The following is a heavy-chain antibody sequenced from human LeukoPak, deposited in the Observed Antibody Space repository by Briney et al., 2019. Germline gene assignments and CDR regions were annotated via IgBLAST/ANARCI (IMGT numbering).Heavy chain of an antibody. V-gene: IGHV3-23*01. D-gene: IGHD1-1*01. CDR1: GYTFTSYA. J-gene: IGHJ4*02. CDR3: ARLESPWNRDY. CDR2: ISGSGGST. Sequence: WASVKVSCKASGYTFTSYAMSWVRQAPGKGLEWVSAISGSGGSTYYADSVKGRFTISRDNSKNTLYLQMNSLRAGDTAVYYCARLESPWNRDYWGQGTLVTVSS.